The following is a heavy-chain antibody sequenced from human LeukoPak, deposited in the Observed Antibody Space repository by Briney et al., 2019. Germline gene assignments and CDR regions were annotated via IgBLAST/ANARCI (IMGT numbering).Heavy chain of an antibody. J-gene: IGHJ4*02. V-gene: IGHV3-48*01. Sequence: PGRSLRLSCAASGFTFSSYGMHWVRQAPGKGLEWISYIGIDSGNTNYADSVKGRFTISGDKAKNSLYLQMNSLRVEDTAVYYCARSSRGSSAAARWYFDYWGQGTLVTVSS. CDR3: ARSSRGSSAAARWYFDY. CDR2: IGIDSGNT. D-gene: IGHD6-13*01. CDR1: GFTFSSYG.